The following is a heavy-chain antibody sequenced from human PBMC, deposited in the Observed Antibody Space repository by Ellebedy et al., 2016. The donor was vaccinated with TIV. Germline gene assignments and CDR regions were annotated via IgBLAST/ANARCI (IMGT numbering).Heavy chain of an antibody. Sequence: GGSLRLXXAASGFTFSSYGMHWVRQAPGKGLDWVAVVSKDGGTKYYLDSVKGRFTISRDNSKNTLYLQMNSLRAEDTAVYYCAKPLYGGQTFNPWGQGTLVTVSS. CDR1: GFTFSSYG. V-gene: IGHV3-30*18. CDR2: VSKDGGTK. J-gene: IGHJ5*02. D-gene: IGHD4-23*01. CDR3: AKPLYGGQTFNP.